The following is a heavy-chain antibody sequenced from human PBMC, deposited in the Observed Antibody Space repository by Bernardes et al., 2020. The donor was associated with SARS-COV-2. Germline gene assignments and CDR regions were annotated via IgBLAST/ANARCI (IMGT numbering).Heavy chain of an antibody. V-gene: IGHV4-34*01. D-gene: IGHD2-2*02. CDR2: INHSGST. Sequence: SETLSLTCAVYGGSFSGYYWSWIRQPPGKGLEWIGEINHSGSTNYNPSLKSRVTISVDTSKNQFSLKLSSVTAADTAVYYCARDTDCSSTSCYIWGFDPWGQGTLVTVSS. J-gene: IGHJ5*02. CDR3: ARDTDCSSTSCYIWGFDP. CDR1: GGSFSGYY.